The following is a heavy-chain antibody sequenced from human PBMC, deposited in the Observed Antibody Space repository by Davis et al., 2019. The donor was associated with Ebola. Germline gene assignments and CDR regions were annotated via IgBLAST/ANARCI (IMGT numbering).Heavy chain of an antibody. CDR1: GYTFNNYG. V-gene: IGHV1-69*13. J-gene: IGHJ5*02. D-gene: IGHD2-15*01. CDR3: ARDKGVVGFDP. Sequence: SVKVSCKASGYTFNNYGISWVRQATGQGLEWMGGIIPIFGTANYAQKFQGRVTITADESTSTAYMELSSLRSEDTAVYYCARDKGVVGFDPWGQGTLVTVSS. CDR2: IIPIFGTA.